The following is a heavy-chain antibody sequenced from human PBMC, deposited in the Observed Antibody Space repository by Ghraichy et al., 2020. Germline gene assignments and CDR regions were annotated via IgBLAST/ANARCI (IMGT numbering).Heavy chain of an antibody. Sequence: ASVKVSCKASGYTFTSYYMHWVRQAPGQGLEWMGIINPSGGSTSYAQKFQGRVTMTRDTSTSTVYMELSSLRSEDTAVYYCAREAGQIAAAGNDAFDIWGQGTMVTVAS. CDR2: INPSGGST. D-gene: IGHD6-13*01. CDR3: AREAGQIAAAGNDAFDI. J-gene: IGHJ3*02. CDR1: GYTFTSYY. V-gene: IGHV1-46*01.